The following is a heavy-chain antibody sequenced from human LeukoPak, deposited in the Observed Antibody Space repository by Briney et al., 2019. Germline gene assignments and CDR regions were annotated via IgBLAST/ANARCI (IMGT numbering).Heavy chain of an antibody. Sequence: SETLSLTCTVSGGSISSYYWSWIRQPAGKGLEWIGRIYTSGSTNYNPSLKSRVTMSVDTSKNQFSLRLSSVTAADTAVYYCARELVTGGSYDPWGQGTLVTVSS. CDR2: IYTSGST. CDR3: ARELVTGGSYDP. CDR1: GGSISSYY. V-gene: IGHV4-4*07. D-gene: IGHD1-26*01. J-gene: IGHJ5*02.